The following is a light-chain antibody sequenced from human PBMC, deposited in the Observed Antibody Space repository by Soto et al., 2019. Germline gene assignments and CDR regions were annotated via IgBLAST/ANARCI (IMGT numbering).Light chain of an antibody. CDR2: EVS. J-gene: IGLJ1*01. CDR1: SSDVGGYHY. V-gene: IGLV2-8*01. CDR3: SSYAGRNNYV. Sequence: QSALTQPPSASGSPGQSVTISCTGTSSDVGGYHYVSWYQQHPGKAPKLMIYEVSKRPSGVPDRFSGSKSGNTASLTVSGLQAEDEADYYCSSYAGRNNYVFGTGTKVTVL.